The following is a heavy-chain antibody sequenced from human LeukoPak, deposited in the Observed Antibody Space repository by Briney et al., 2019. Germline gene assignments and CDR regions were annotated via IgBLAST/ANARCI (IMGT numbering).Heavy chain of an antibody. J-gene: IGHJ4*02. Sequence: GGSLRLSCASSGFTVSSNYMSWVRQAPGKGLEWVSVIYSGGSTYYADYVKGRFIISRDNSKNTLYLQMNSLRAEDTAVFFCARERPGNGYFDDGGQGTLVTVSS. V-gene: IGHV3-53*01. CDR2: IYSGGST. CDR1: GFTVSSNY. CDR3: ARERPGNGYFDD. D-gene: IGHD2-8*01.